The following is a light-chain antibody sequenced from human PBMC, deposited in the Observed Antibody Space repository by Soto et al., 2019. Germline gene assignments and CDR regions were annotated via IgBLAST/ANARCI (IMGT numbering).Light chain of an antibody. V-gene: IGKV3-11*01. CDR2: DTS. Sequence: EIVLTQSPATLSLLPGERATLSCRASQSVGSSLAWYQHKTGQPPRLLLYDTSSRATGIPARFSGSGSGTDFTLTISSLEPEDFAVYYCQQRSSWITFGQGTRLVIE. CDR1: QSVGSS. CDR3: QQRSSWIT. J-gene: IGKJ5*01.